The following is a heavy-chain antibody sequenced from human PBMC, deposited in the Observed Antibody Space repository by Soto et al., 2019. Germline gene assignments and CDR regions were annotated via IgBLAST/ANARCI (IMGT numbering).Heavy chain of an antibody. D-gene: IGHD3-10*01. Sequence: QVHLVQSGAEVKRPGSSVKVSCKASGGTFTSNSVNWVRQAPGQGLEWMGRVIPILEMTNYAQKFQGRVTITADTSTGTVYMELNRLRSEDTAIYYCATGRRSDLQVGLFDSWGQGTLVTVSA. J-gene: IGHJ4*02. V-gene: IGHV1-69*02. CDR1: GGTFTSNS. CDR2: VIPILEMT. CDR3: ATGRRSDLQVGLFDS.